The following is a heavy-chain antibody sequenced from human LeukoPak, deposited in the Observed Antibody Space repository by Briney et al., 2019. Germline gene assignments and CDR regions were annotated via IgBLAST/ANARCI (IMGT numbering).Heavy chain of an antibody. D-gene: IGHD6-6*01. V-gene: IGHV3-7*01. CDR1: GFTFSSYA. J-gene: IGHJ4*02. CDR2: IKQDGSEK. Sequence: GGSLRLSCAASGFTFSSYAMSRVRQAPGKGLEWVANIKQDGSEKYYVDSVKGRFTISRDNAKNSLYLQMNSLRAEDTAVYYCARDISSSSDYWGQGTLVTVSS. CDR3: ARDISSSSDY.